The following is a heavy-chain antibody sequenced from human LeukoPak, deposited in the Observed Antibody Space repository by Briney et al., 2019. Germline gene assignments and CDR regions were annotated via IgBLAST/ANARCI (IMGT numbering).Heavy chain of an antibody. V-gene: IGHV4-34*01. CDR1: GGSFSGYY. CDR3: ARGYYVTTLDY. Sequence: SETLSLTCAVYGGSFSGYYWSWIRQPPGKGLEWIGEINHSGSTNYNPSLKSRVTISVDTSKNQFSLKPSSVTAADTAVYYCARGYYVTTLDYWGQGTLVTVSS. J-gene: IGHJ4*02. CDR2: INHSGST. D-gene: IGHD4-11*01.